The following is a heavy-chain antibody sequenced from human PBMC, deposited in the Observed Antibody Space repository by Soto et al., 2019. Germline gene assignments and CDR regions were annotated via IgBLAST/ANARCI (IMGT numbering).Heavy chain of an antibody. CDR3: ARDHVGIAVAAEWFDP. J-gene: IGHJ5*02. CDR2: ISYDGSNK. CDR1: GFTFSSYA. D-gene: IGHD6-19*01. V-gene: IGHV3-30-3*01. Sequence: QVQLVESGGGVVQPGRSLRLSCAASGFTFSSYAMHWVRQAPGKGLEWVAVISYDGSNKYYADSVKGRFTISRDNSKNTLYLQMNCLRAEDTAVYYCARDHVGIAVAAEWFDPWGQGTLVTVSS.